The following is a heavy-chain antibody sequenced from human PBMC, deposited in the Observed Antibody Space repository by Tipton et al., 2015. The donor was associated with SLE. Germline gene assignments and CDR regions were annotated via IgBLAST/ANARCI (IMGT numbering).Heavy chain of an antibody. J-gene: IGHJ4*02. D-gene: IGHD6-19*01. CDR1: GGSISSGGYY. CDR3: ATSPGCSSGWFLFDY. Sequence: TLSLTCTVSGGSISSGGYYWSWIRQHPGKGLEWIGYIYYSGSTYYNPSLKSRVTISVDTSKNQFSLKLSYVTAADTAVYYCATSPGCSSGWFLFDYWGQGTLVTVSS. CDR2: IYYSGST. V-gene: IGHV4-31*03.